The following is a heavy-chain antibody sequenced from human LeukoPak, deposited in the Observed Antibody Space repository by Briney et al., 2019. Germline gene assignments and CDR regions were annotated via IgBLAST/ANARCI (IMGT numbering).Heavy chain of an antibody. D-gene: IGHD6-6*01. CDR1: GDSIFSTSAA. V-gene: IGHV6-1*01. Sequence: SQTLSLTCVISGDSIFSTSAAWNWIRQSPSRGLGWLGRTYHRSQWYNDYAISVKSRITINPDTSKNQFSLQLNSVTPDDTAVYYCARSQGSSGDNWFDPWGQGTLLTVSS. CDR3: ARSQGSSGDNWFDP. J-gene: IGHJ5*02. CDR2: TYHRSQWYN.